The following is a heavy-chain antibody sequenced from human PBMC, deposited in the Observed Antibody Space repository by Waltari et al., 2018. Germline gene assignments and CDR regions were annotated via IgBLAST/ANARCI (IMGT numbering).Heavy chain of an antibody. D-gene: IGHD6-19*01. V-gene: IGHV3-NL1*01. CDR1: GFTFSSYS. CDR2: FYSAGSK. Sequence: QVQLVESGGGVVQPGTSLRLSCAASGFTFSSYSMHWVRQAPGKGLEWVSVFYSAGSKNYADSVKVRFTISRDNSKNTLSLQMNSLRTEDTAVYYCARENSVAGARAFDYWGQGLLVTVSS. CDR3: ARENSVAGARAFDY. J-gene: IGHJ4*02.